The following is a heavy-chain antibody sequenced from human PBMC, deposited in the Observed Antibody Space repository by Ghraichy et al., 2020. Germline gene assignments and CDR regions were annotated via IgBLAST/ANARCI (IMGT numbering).Heavy chain of an antibody. Sequence: GSLRLSCAASGLTFSRYGMSWVRQAPGKGLEWVSAISGSGRNTYYADSVKGRFTISRDNSKSTVLLQMNSLTDEDTALYYCAKDYCSGGGCFDDAFDIWGQGTMVTVSS. CDR3: AKDYCSGGGCFDDAFDI. V-gene: IGHV3-23*01. D-gene: IGHD2-15*01. CDR2: ISGSGRNT. J-gene: IGHJ3*02. CDR1: GLTFSRYG.